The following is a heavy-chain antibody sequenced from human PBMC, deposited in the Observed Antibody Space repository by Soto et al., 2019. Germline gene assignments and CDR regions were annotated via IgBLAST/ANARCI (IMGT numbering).Heavy chain of an antibody. D-gene: IGHD3-22*01. CDR1: GGSISSGDYY. V-gene: IGHV4-30-4*01. CDR3: ARYVPPRPYYYDSSGYQYYFDY. Sequence: SETLSLTCTVSGGSISSGDYYWSWIRQPPGKGLEWIGYIYYSGSTFYNPSLKNRVTISLDTSKIQFPLKLSSVTAADTAVYYCARYVPPRPYYYDSSGYQYYFDYWGQGTLVTVSS. J-gene: IGHJ4*02. CDR2: IYYSGST.